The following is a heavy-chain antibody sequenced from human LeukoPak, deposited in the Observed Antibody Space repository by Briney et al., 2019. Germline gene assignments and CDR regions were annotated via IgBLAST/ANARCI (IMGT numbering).Heavy chain of an antibody. CDR1: GLSFSDST. J-gene: IGHJ4*02. CDR2: IKNKASNYAT. V-gene: IGHV3-73*01. D-gene: IGHD5-18*01. CDR3: TRHLTSAYSQGFDY. Sequence: GGSLRLSCTASGLSFSDSTMHWVRQASGKGREWVGRIKNKASNYATAYVASVKGTFTISRDDSKKTAYLQMNSLKTEDTAVYFCTRHLTSAYSQGFDYWGQGTLVTVSS.